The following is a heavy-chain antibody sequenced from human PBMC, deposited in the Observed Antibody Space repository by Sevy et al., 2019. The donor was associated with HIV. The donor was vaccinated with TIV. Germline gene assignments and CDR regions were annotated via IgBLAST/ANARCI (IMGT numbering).Heavy chain of an antibody. CDR1: GFTFSSYG. J-gene: IGHJ6*03. CDR2: ISYDGSNK. Sequence: GGSLRLSCAASGFTFSSYGMHWVRQAPGKVLEWVAVISYDGSNKYYADSVKGRFTISRDNSKNTLYLQMNSLRAEDTAVYYCAKDAEQQLIPYYYYYYMDVWGKGTTVTVSS. CDR3: AKDAEQQLIPYYYYYYMDV. V-gene: IGHV3-30*18. D-gene: IGHD6-13*01.